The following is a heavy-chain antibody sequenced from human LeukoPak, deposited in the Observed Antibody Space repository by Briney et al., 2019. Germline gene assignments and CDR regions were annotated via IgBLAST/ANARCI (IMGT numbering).Heavy chain of an antibody. CDR3: ARDGEDNLVRGVPLGNYGLNV. J-gene: IGHJ6*02. V-gene: IGHV1-2*02. Sequence: GASVKVSCKASGYTFTAYFMHWVRQAPGQGPEWMGWINPHSGGTHYAQKFQGRVSMTRDPSSSTVYMELNWLRSDDTAVYYCARDGEDNLVRGVPLGNYGLNVWGQGTTVTVSS. D-gene: IGHD3-10*01. CDR2: INPHSGGT. CDR1: GYTFTAYF.